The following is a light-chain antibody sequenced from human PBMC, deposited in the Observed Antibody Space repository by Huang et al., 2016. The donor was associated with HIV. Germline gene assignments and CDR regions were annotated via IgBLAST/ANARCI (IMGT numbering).Light chain of an antibody. CDR2: DAS. J-gene: IGKJ1*01. CDR3: QQRSNWPPWT. V-gene: IGKV3-11*01. CDR1: QSVSSY. Sequence: EIVLTQSLATLSLSPGERATLSCRASQSVSSYLACYQQKPGQAPRLLIYDASNRATGIPDRCSGSGSGTDFTLTISSLEPEDFAGYYCQQRSNWPPWTFGQGTKVEIK.